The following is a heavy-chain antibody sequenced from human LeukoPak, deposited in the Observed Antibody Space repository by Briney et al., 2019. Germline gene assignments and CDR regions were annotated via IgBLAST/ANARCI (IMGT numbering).Heavy chain of an antibody. CDR3: ARAPISNDYSNPFDY. Sequence: SETLSLTCAVSVGSINSGGYSWSWIRQPPGKGLEWIGYIYHSGSTYYNPSLKSRVTISVDRFKNQFSLKLSSVTAADTAVYYCARAPISNDYSNPFDYWGQGTLVTVSS. J-gene: IGHJ4*02. CDR2: IYHSGST. D-gene: IGHD4-11*01. V-gene: IGHV4-30-2*01. CDR1: VGSINSGGYS.